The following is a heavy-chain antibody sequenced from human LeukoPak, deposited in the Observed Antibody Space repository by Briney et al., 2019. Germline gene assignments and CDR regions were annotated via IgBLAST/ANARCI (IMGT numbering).Heavy chain of an antibody. CDR1: GYTLTELS. D-gene: IGHD3-3*01. V-gene: IGHV1-24*01. J-gene: IGHJ4*02. CDR2: FDPEDGET. Sequence: ASVKVSCKVSGYTLTELSMHWVRQAPGKGLEWMGGFDPEDGETIYTQKFQGRVTMTEDTSTDTAYMELSSLRSEDTAVYYCATGIKSGSRGYYFDYWGQGTLVTVSS. CDR3: ATGIKSGSRGYYFDY.